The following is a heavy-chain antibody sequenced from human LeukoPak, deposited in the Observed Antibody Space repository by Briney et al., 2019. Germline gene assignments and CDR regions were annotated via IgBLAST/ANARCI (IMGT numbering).Heavy chain of an antibody. V-gene: IGHV3-23*01. CDR1: GFTFSSYA. Sequence: GGSLRLSCAASGFTFSSYAMSWVRQAPGKGLEWVSAISGSGGSTYYADSVKGRFTISRDNSKNTLYLQMNSLRAEDTAVYYCAKDRRSIVGGSYFDYWGQGTLVTVSS. CDR2: ISGSGGST. D-gene: IGHD1-26*01. CDR3: AKDRRSIVGGSYFDY. J-gene: IGHJ4*02.